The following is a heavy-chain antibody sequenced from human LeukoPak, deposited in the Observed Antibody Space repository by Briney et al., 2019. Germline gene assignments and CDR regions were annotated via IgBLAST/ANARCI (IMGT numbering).Heavy chain of an antibody. CDR2: INSDGSST. J-gene: IGHJ4*02. CDR3: ARDPRGYSYGYRPFYYFDY. Sequence: GGSLRLSCAASGFTFSSYWMHWVRQAPGKGLVWVSRINSDGSSTSYADSVKGRFTISRDNAKNTLYLQMNSLRDEDTAVYYCARDPRGYSYGYRPFYYFDYWGQGTLVTVSS. V-gene: IGHV3-74*01. D-gene: IGHD5-18*01. CDR1: GFTFSSYW.